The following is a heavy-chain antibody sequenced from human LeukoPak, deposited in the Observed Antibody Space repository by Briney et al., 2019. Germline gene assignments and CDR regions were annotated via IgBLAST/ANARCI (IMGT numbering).Heavy chain of an antibody. D-gene: IGHD3-3*01. CDR3: ARMSGSRLPGY. Sequence: GGSLRLSCATSGFTFSNYAMSWVRQAPGKGLEWVSIISDSAVGTYYTDSVKGRFTISRDNSKNTLYLQMNSLRAEDTAVYYCARMSGSRLPGYWGQGALVTVSS. CDR2: ISDSAVGT. CDR1: GFTFSNYA. J-gene: IGHJ4*02. V-gene: IGHV3-23*01.